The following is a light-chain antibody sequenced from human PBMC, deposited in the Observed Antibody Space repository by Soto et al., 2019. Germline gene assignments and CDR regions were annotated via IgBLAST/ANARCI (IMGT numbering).Light chain of an antibody. CDR2: GAS. Sequence: DIVLTQSPATLSVSPGGRATLSCRASQSVSSNLAWYQQKPGQAPRLLIYGASTRATGIPARFSGSGSGTEFTLTISSLQSEDFAVYYCQQYNNWPWTFGQGTKVDIK. CDR3: QQYNNWPWT. V-gene: IGKV3-15*01. CDR1: QSVSSN. J-gene: IGKJ1*01.